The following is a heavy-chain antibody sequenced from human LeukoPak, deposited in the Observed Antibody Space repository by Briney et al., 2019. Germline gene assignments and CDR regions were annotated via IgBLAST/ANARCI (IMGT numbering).Heavy chain of an antibody. CDR3: ARGVVPDWIQLWLQSFDC. CDR1: GFTFSSYS. CDR2: ISSSSYI. D-gene: IGHD5-18*01. Sequence: PGGSLRLSCAASGFTFSSYSMNWVRQAPGKGLEWVSSISSSSYIYYADSVKGRFTISRDNAKNSLYLQMNSLRAEDTAVYYCARGVVPDWIQLWLQSFDCWGQGTLVTVSS. V-gene: IGHV3-21*01. J-gene: IGHJ4*02.